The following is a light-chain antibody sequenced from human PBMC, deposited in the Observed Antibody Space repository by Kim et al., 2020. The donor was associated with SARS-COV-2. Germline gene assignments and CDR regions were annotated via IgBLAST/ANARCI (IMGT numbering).Light chain of an antibody. CDR1: SLRSYY. CDR2: GKN. V-gene: IGLV3-19*01. CDR3: NSRDSSGNHYV. Sequence: SSELTQDPAVSVALGQTVRITCQGDSLRSYYASWYQQKPGQAPVLVIYGKNNRPSGIPDRFSGSSSGNTASLTITGAQADDEADYYCNSRDSSGNHYVFGTGTKLTVL. J-gene: IGLJ1*01.